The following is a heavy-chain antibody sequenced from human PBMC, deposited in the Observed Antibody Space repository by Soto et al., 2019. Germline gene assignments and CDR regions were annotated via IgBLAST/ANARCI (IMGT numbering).Heavy chain of an antibody. CDR1: GFTFSVYE. D-gene: IGHD6-19*01. Sequence: EVQLVESGGGLVQPGGSLRLSCAASGFTFSVYEMNWVSQAPGKGLEWVSYISSSGSSIFYADSVKGRFTISRDNAKNSLYLQMNSLRAEDTAVYYCARDSSAWRRFDSWGQGTLVTVSS. J-gene: IGHJ4*02. V-gene: IGHV3-48*03. CDR2: ISSSGSSI. CDR3: ARDSSAWRRFDS.